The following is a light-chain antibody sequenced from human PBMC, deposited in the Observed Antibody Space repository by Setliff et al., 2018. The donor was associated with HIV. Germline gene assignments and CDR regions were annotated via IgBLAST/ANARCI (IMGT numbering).Light chain of an antibody. V-gene: IGLV2-14*01. Sequence: LTQPAYVSGSHGQSITISCTWTTNDVGFYNRVSWYQQPPGNAPKLIIYEVTNRPSGVSDRFSGSKSGNSASLTISGLQAEDEADYYCISYTTGATSDVFGNGTMGTVL. CDR1: TNDVGFYNR. J-gene: IGLJ1*01. CDR3: ISYTTGATSDV. CDR2: EVT.